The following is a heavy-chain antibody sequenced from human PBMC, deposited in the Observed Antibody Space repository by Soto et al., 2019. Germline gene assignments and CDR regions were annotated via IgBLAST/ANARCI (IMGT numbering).Heavy chain of an antibody. V-gene: IGHV3-13*04. Sequence: PGGSLRLSCSASGFTFSSYDMHWVRQGPGKGLEWVSAIGTAGDTNYAGSVKGRFTISRENAKNSLYLQMNSLRAEDTAVYYCARDWGSGWHYGMDVWGQGTTVTVSS. CDR2: IGTAGDT. J-gene: IGHJ6*02. D-gene: IGHD6-19*01. CDR1: GFTFSSYD. CDR3: ARDWGSGWHYGMDV.